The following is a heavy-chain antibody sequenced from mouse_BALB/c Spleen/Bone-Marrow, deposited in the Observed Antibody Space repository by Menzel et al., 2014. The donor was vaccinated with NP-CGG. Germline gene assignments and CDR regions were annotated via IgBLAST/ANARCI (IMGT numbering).Heavy chain of an antibody. CDR3: ARWNGYYAMDY. CDR2: IHYSGGT. Sequence: EVMLVESGPALVKPSQSLSLTCTVAGYSITSGYSWHWIRQFPGNTLEWMGYIHYSGGTNYNPSLKSRISITRDTSKNQFFLQLNSVTTEDTATYYCARWNGYYAMDYWGRGTSVTVSS. D-gene: IGHD1-2*01. CDR1: GYSITSGYS. V-gene: IGHV3-1*02. J-gene: IGHJ4*01.